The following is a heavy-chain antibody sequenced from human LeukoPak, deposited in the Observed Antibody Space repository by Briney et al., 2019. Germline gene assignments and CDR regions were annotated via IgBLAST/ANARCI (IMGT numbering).Heavy chain of an antibody. D-gene: IGHD2-2*01. CDR1: GFILSSGA. J-gene: IGHJ5*02. CDR3: ATDDKYAPSS. Sequence: QSGGSLRLSCSASGFILSSGAMHWVRQAPGKGLEYISRISDDGSYTTYADSVKGRFTISRDNAKNTVYLQMNSLRAEDTAVYYCATDDKYAPSSWGQGTLVTVSS. V-gene: IGHV3-74*01. CDR2: ISDDGSYT.